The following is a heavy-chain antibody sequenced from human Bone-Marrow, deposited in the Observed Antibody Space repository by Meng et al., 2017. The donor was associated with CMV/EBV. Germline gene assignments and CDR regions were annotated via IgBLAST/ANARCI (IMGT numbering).Heavy chain of an antibody. V-gene: IGHV3-21*01. CDR3: ARGYCSSTSCHPYYFDY. Sequence: LSLTCAASGFTFSSYSMNWVRQAPGKGLEWVSSISSSSSYIYYADSVKGRFTISRDNAENSLYLQMNSLRAEDTAVYYCARGYCSSTSCHPYYFDYWGQGTLVTVSS. CDR1: GFTFSSYS. J-gene: IGHJ4*02. CDR2: ISSSSSYI. D-gene: IGHD2-2*01.